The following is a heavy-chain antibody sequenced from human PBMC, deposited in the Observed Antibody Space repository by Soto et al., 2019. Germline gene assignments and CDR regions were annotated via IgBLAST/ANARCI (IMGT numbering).Heavy chain of an antibody. CDR1: GYTFTSYD. CDR3: SIELAGSCPD. CDR2: MNPNSGNT. Sequence: QVQLVQSGAEVKKPGASVKVSCKASGYTFTSYDINWVRQATGQGLEWMGWMNPNSGNTGYAQKFQGRVTMTRNTSISTADMVRSRLRPEDTPVVYCSIELAGSCPDLGQGTLVTVSS. J-gene: IGHJ4*02. V-gene: IGHV1-8*01. D-gene: IGHD2-15*01.